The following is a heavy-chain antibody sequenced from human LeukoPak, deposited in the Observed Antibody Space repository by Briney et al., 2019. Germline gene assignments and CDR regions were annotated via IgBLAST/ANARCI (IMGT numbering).Heavy chain of an antibody. CDR2: IYYRGST. CDR1: GGSISSYY. D-gene: IGHD3-10*01. V-gene: IGHV4-59*01. J-gene: IGHJ3*02. CDR3: ARDRGVYAFDI. Sequence: SETLSLTCTVSGGSISSYYWSWIRQPPGEGLEWIGYIYYRGSTNYNTSLKSGVTISVDTSKNQFSLKLSSVTAADTAVYYCARDRGVYAFDIWGQGTMVTLSS.